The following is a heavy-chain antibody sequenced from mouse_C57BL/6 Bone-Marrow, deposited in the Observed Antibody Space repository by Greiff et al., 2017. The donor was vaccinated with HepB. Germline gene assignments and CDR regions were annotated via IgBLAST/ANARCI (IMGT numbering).Heavy chain of an antibody. J-gene: IGHJ4*01. CDR2: ISNGGGST. Sequence: EVQRVESGGGLVQPGGSLKLSCAASGFTFSDYYMYWVRQTPEKRLEWVAYISNGGGSTYYPDTVKGRFTISRDNAKNTLYLQMSRLKSEDTAMYYCARHYYGREAMDYWGQGTSVTVSS. CDR3: ARHYYGREAMDY. CDR1: GFTFSDYY. V-gene: IGHV5-12*01. D-gene: IGHD1-1*01.